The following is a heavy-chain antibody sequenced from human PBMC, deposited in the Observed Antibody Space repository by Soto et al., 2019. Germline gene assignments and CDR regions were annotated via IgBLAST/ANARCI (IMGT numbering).Heavy chain of an antibody. D-gene: IGHD6-19*01. CDR2: ISAYNGNT. V-gene: IGHV1-18*01. CDR1: GYSFTNYG. J-gene: IGHJ6*03. Sequence: QDQLVQSGVAVKKPGASVKVSCKASGYSFTNYGITWVRQAPGQGFEWMGWISAYNGNTNYAQKFQGRVTMTTDASTSTAYLELRSLRSDDTAVYYCARDRGVAPPVAGNTHYYYYMDVWGEGTTVTVSS. CDR3: ARDRGVAPPVAGNTHYYYYMDV.